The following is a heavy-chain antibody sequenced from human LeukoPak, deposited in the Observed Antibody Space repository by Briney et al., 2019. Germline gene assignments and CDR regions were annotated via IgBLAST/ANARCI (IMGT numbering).Heavy chain of an antibody. CDR3: ARGQSVDSSGWPYFDY. Sequence: SETLSLTCAVYGGSFSGYYWSWIRQPPGKGLEWIGEINHSGSTNYNPSLKSRVTISVDTSKNQFSLKLSSVTAADTAVYYCARGQSVDSSGWPYFDYWGQGTLVTVSS. CDR1: GGSFSGYY. CDR2: INHSGST. J-gene: IGHJ4*02. V-gene: IGHV4-34*01. D-gene: IGHD6-19*01.